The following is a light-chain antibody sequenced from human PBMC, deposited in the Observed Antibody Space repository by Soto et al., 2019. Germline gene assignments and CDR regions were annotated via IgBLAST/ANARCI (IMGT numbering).Light chain of an antibody. CDR3: AAWDDSLNGWV. Sequence: QSALTQPASVSGSPGQSITISCTGTSSDFGNYNLVSWYQQHPGKVPKLILFEVNKRPSGVPDRFSGSKSGTSASLAISGLQSEDEADYYCAAWDDSLNGWVFGGGTKLTVL. CDR2: EVN. CDR1: SSDFGNYNL. J-gene: IGLJ3*02. V-gene: IGLV2-14*02.